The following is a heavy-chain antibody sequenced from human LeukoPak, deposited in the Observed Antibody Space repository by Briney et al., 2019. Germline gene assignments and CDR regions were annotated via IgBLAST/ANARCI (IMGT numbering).Heavy chain of an antibody. CDR3: GASRQYVGAFVI. Sequence: PGGSLGLSCAASGFTFSSYELCWVRQAPGKGLEWISYISSSSTIIKYADSVRGRFTISRHDDRESLYLQMSSLRADDTAIFFCGASRQYVGAFVIWGQGTLVTVSS. CDR1: GFTFSSYE. V-gene: IGHV3-48*03. J-gene: IGHJ3*02. CDR2: ISSSSTII. D-gene: IGHD3-16*01.